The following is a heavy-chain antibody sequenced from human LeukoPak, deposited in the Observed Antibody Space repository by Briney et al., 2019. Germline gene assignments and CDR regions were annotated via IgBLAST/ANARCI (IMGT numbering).Heavy chain of an antibody. D-gene: IGHD3-22*01. CDR3: TRGSIAYYYMDV. CDR1: GGPISSYY. J-gene: IGHJ6*03. Sequence: SETLSLTCTVSGGPISSYYWSWIRQPPGKGLEWIGNIYYSGSTNYNPSLKSRVTISVDTSKNQFSLKLSSVTAADTAVYYCTRGSIAYYYMDVWGKGTTVTISS. CDR2: IYYSGST. V-gene: IGHV4-59*01.